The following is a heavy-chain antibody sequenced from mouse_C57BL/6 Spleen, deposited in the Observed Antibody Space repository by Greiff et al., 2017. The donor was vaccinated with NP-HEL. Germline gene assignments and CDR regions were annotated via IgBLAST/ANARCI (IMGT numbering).Heavy chain of an antibody. V-gene: IGHV1-9*01. J-gene: IGHJ1*03. CDR3: AYYYGSSPMAFDV. Sequence: VQLVESGAELMKPGASVKLSCKATGYTFTGYWIEWVKQRPGHGLEWIGEILPGSGSTNYNEKFKGKATFTADTSSNTAYMQLSSLTTEDSAIYYCAYYYGSSPMAFDVWGTGTTVTVSS. CDR2: ILPGSGST. CDR1: GYTFTGYW. D-gene: IGHD1-1*01.